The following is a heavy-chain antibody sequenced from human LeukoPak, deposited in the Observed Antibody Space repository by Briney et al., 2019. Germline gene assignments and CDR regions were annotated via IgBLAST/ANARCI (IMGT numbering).Heavy chain of an antibody. CDR2: ISGNGGST. CDR3: AREPTGYFDY. J-gene: IGHJ4*02. CDR1: GFTFRSYA. V-gene: IGHV3-23*01. D-gene: IGHD3-9*01. Sequence: HSGGSLRLSCAAPGFTFRSYAMSWVRQVPGKGLEWVSAISGNGGSTYYADSVKGRFTIFRDNSKNTLYLQMNSLRAEDTAVYYCAREPTGYFDYWGQGTLVTVSS.